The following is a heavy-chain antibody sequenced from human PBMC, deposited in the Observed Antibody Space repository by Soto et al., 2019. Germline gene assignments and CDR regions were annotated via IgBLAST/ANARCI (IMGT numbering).Heavy chain of an antibody. CDR2: ISGTGGST. J-gene: IGHJ6*01. CDR1: GFTVRNYA. Sequence: EVQLLESGGGVVQPGGSLRLSCAAAGFTVRNYAMTLVRQAPGKGLAWVSSISGTGGSTYYADSETGRFTISRDNSKKTLYLQMTSLRAEDTAVDYCAKGGTSRAAAMDGWGQGTTVTVSS. V-gene: IGHV3-23*01. CDR3: AKGGTSRAAAMDG. D-gene: IGHD3-16*01.